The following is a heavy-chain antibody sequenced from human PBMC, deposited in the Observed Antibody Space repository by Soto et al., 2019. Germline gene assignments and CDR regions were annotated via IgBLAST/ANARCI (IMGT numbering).Heavy chain of an antibody. D-gene: IGHD3-3*01. CDR2: ISSGGGTI. J-gene: IGHJ5*01. Sequence: GGSLRLSCAASGFSFSDYYMSWIRQAPGKGLEWISYISSGGGTIKYADSVKGRFTISRDNTKNSLYLQMNSLRAEDTAVYYCAWDSTFWSGYYTGYNWFGSWGQGTLVTVSS. CDR3: AWDSTFWSGYYTGYNWFGS. V-gene: IGHV3-11*01. CDR1: GFSFSDYY.